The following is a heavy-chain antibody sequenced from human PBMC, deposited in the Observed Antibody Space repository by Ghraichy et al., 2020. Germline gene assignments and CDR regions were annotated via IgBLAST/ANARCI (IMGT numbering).Heavy chain of an antibody. CDR3: AKPRIRRDISPNPFDI. J-gene: IGHJ3*02. CDR2: ISYDGSNK. D-gene: IGHD5-24*01. Sequence: GGSLRLSCAASGFTFSSYGMHWVRQAPGKGLEWVAVISYDGSNKYYADSVKGRFTISRDNSKNTLYLQMNSLRAEDTAVYYCAKPRIRRDISPNPFDIWGQGTMVTVTS. CDR1: GFTFSSYG. V-gene: IGHV3-30*18.